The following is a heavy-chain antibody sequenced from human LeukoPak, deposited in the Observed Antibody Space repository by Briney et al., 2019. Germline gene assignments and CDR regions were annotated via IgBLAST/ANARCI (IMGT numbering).Heavy chain of an antibody. Sequence: SQTLSLTCAISGDSVSSNSATWHWIRQSPSRGLEWLGRTYYRSKWYKYYAVSAKGRITINPDTSKNQFSLQLNSVTPEDTAVYYCARGPSYYQHWGRGTLVTVSS. CDR1: GDSVSSNSAT. V-gene: IGHV6-1*01. CDR2: TYYRSKWYK. J-gene: IGHJ1*01. CDR3: ARGPSYYQH.